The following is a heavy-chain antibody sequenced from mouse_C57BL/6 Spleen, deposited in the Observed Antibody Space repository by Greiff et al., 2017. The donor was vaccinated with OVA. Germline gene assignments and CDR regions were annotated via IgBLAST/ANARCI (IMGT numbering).Heavy chain of an antibody. V-gene: IGHV6-3*01. CDR3: TERDYYGPSWFAY. CDR1: GFTFSNYW. Sequence: EVKLVESGGGLVQPGGSMKLSCVASGFTFSNYWMNWVRQSPEKGLEWVAQIRLRSDNYATHYAESVKGRFTISRDDSKSSVYLQMNNLRAEDTGIYYGTERDYYGPSWFAYWGQGTLVTVSA. CDR2: IRLRSDNYAT. D-gene: IGHD1-1*01. J-gene: IGHJ3*01.